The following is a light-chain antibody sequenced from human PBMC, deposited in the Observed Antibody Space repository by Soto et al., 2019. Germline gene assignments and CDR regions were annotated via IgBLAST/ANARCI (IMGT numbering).Light chain of an antibody. CDR1: QSISTY. J-gene: IGKJ4*01. V-gene: IGKV1-39*01. CDR3: QQSFGNPT. CDR2: AAS. Sequence: DIQMTQSPSSLSASVGDRVTIACRASQSISTYLNWYQQKPGKAPKLLIYAASSVQSGVPSRFSGSGSGTDFTLTISSLPPDDFATYYCQQSFGNPTFGGGTKVDI.